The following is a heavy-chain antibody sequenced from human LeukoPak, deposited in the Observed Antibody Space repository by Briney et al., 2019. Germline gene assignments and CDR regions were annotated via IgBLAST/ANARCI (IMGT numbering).Heavy chain of an antibody. V-gene: IGHV4-59*01. Sequence: SETLSLTCTVSGGSIGTFYWSWIRRPPGKGLEWIGYIYYTGSTNYNPSLKNRVTISVDTSKNQVSMRLTSVTAADTAVYYCVREQRSYDFSSSFYVAHGMDVWGQGTTVIVSS. D-gene: IGHD3-3*01. CDR1: GGSIGTFY. CDR3: VREQRSYDFSSSFYVAHGMDV. CDR2: IYYTGST. J-gene: IGHJ6*02.